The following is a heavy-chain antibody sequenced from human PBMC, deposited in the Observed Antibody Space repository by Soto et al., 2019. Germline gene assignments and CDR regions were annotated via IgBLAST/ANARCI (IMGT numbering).Heavy chain of an antibody. V-gene: IGHV4-31*03. J-gene: IGHJ5*02. CDR3: ARRDWNYSADH. CDR1: GGSISSGGYY. Sequence: QVQLQESGPGLVKPSQTLSLTCTVSGGSISSGGYYWSWIRQHPGKGLEWIGYIHYSGSTDYNPSLTSRITISVDPSKNQFSLNLSSVTAADTAVCHCARRDWNYSADHWGQGPLVTVSP. CDR2: IHYSGST. D-gene: IGHD1-7*01.